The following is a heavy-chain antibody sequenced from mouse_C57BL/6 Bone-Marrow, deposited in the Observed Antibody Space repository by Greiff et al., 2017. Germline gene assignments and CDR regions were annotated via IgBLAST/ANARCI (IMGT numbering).Heavy chain of an antibody. J-gene: IGHJ3*01. CDR2: IDPNSGGT. CDR1: GYTFTSYW. CDR3: ARAEYDCAWFAY. V-gene: IGHV1-72*01. D-gene: IGHD2-14*01. Sequence: QVQLQQPGAELVKPGASVKLSCKASGYTFTSYWMHWVKQRPGRGLEWIGRIDPNSGGTKYNEKFKSKATLTVDKPSSTAYMQRSGLTSEDSAVYYCARAEYDCAWFAYWGQGTLVTVSA.